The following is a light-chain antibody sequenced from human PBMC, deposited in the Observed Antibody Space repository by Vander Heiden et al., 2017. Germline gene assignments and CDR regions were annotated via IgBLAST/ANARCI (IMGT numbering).Light chain of an antibody. J-gene: IGLJ3*02. Sequence: SYVLTRPPSVSVGPGHTARITCGGSNSGRKRVHWYQHKPGQDPVLFVYGDRYRRSGIPARFSGSNSGNTATMTISRVEAGDEAAYYCQVWDGISDAWVFGGWTKLTVL. CDR3: QVWDGISDAWV. CDR1: NSGRKR. V-gene: IGLV3-21*02. CDR2: GDR.